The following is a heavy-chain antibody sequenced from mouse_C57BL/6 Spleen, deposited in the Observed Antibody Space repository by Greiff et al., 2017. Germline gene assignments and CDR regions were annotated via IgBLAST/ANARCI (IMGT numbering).Heavy chain of an antibody. J-gene: IGHJ2*01. CDR3: ARDRGYFDY. Sequence: DVMLVESGGGLVKPGGSLKLSCAASGFTFSDYGMHWVRQAPEKGLEWVAYISSGSSNIYYAETVKGRFTISRDNAKNTLFLQMTSLRSEDTAMYYCARDRGYFDYWGQGTTLTVSS. CDR1: GFTFSDYG. D-gene: IGHD3-2*01. CDR2: ISSGSSNI. V-gene: IGHV5-17*01.